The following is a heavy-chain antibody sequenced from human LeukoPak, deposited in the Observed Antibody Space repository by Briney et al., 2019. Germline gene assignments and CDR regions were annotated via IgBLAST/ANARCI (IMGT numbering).Heavy chain of an antibody. Sequence: ASVKVSCQASGYTFTSYDINWVRQATGQGLEWMGWMNPNSGNTGHAQKFQGRVTITRNTSISTAYMELSSLRSEDTAVYYCARGPMYSSSPLGYWGQGTLVTVSS. J-gene: IGHJ4*02. CDR2: MNPNSGNT. CDR1: GYTFTSYD. CDR3: ARGPMYSSSPLGY. V-gene: IGHV1-8*03. D-gene: IGHD6-6*01.